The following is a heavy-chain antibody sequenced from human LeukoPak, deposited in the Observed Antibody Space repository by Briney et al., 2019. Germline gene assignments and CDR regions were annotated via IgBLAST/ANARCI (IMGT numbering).Heavy chain of an antibody. V-gene: IGHV1-69*01. CDR1: GGTFSSYA. D-gene: IGHD2-15*01. Sequence: GASVTVSCTASGGTFSSYAISWVRQAPGQGLEWMGGIIPIFGTANYAQKFQGRVTITADESTSTAYMELSSLRSEDTAVYYCARFPSGGSYYDYWGQGTLVTVSS. J-gene: IGHJ4*02. CDR2: IIPIFGTA. CDR3: ARFPSGGSYYDY.